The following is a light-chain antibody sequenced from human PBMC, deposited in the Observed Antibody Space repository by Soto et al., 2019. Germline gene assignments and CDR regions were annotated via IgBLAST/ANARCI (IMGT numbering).Light chain of an antibody. Sequence: DIQMTQSPSSLSASVGDRVTITCRASQGITRYLNWYQQTPVKAPKLLIYAASSLQSGVTSRFSGSRAATDFTLTIISLQPEDFATYSCQQSHSLPYTFGQGTKLEIK. CDR1: QGITRY. CDR2: AAS. CDR3: QQSHSLPYT. V-gene: IGKV1-39*01. J-gene: IGKJ2*01.